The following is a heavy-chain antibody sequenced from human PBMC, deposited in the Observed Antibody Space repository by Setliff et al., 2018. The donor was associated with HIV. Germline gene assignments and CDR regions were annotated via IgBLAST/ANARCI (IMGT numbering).Heavy chain of an antibody. Sequence: ASVKVSCKASGYTFTDYYMHWVQQALGKGLEWMGRVDPKNGKTLYAENLRGRITITADTSTDTAYMELNSLRSEDTAMYYCATLDYYGSQTYNLALHYWGQGTLVTVSS. D-gene: IGHD3-10*01. CDR2: VDPKNGKT. V-gene: IGHV1-69-2*01. J-gene: IGHJ4*02. CDR1: GYTFTDYY. CDR3: ATLDYYGSQTYNLALHY.